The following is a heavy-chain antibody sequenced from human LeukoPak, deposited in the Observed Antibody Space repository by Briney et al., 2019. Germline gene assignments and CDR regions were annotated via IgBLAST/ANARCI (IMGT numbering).Heavy chain of an antibody. CDR3: ARVERYYDFWSGYYDTAFDY. Sequence: GGSLRLSCAASGFTFSSYWMSWVRQAPGKGLEWVANIKQDGSEKYYVDSVKGRFTISRDNAKNSLYLQMNSPRAEDTAVYYCARVERYYDFWSGYYDTAFDYWGQGTLVTVSS. V-gene: IGHV3-7*01. CDR2: IKQDGSEK. J-gene: IGHJ4*02. CDR1: GFTFSSYW. D-gene: IGHD3-3*01.